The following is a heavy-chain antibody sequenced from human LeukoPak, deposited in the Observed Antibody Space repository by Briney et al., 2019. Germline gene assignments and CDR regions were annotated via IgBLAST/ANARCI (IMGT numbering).Heavy chain of an antibody. V-gene: IGHV3-7*01. D-gene: IGHD3-3*01. CDR2: IKQDGSEK. J-gene: IGHJ4*02. CDR3: ARDRPYYDFWSGYSDY. CDR1: GFTFSSYW. Sequence: GGSLRLSCAASGFTFSSYWMSWVRQAPGKGLEWVANIKQDGSEKYYVDSVKGRLTISRDNAKNSLYLQMNSLRAEDTAVYYCARDRPYYDFWSGYSDYWGQGTLVTVSS.